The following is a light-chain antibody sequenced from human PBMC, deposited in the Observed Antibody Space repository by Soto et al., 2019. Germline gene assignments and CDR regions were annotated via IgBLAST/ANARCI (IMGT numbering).Light chain of an antibody. Sequence: VMKQSAATLSVSPGERATLSCRASQSVSTNLAWYQQRPGQAPRLIISGAYTRATGIPARFSGSGSGTEFTLTISSLQSEDFAVYYCQQHNNWPHTFGEGTKVDIK. CDR3: QQHNNWPHT. CDR2: GAY. V-gene: IGKV3-15*01. J-gene: IGKJ4*02. CDR1: QSVSTN.